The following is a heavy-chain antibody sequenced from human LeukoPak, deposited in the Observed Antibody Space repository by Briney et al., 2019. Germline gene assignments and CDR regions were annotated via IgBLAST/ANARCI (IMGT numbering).Heavy chain of an antibody. CDR2: ISWNSGSI. CDR1: GFTFDDYA. CDR3: AKDISSATVTHYYYYYGMDV. D-gene: IGHD4-17*01. Sequence: PGGSLRLSCAASGFTFDDYAMHWVRQAPGKGLEWVSGISWNSGSIGYADSVKGRFTISRDNAKNSLYLQMNSLRAEDTALYYCAKDISSATVTHYYYYYGMDVWGQGTTVTVSS. J-gene: IGHJ6*02. V-gene: IGHV3-9*01.